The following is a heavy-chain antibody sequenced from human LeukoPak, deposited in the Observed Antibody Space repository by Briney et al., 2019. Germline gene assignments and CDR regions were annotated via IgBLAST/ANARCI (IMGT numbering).Heavy chain of an antibody. J-gene: IGHJ4*02. D-gene: IGHD3-10*01. CDR1: GGSLSSGSYY. Sequence: SETLSLTCTVSGGSLSSGSYYWSWIRQPAGKGLEWIGRIYTSGSTNYNPSLKSRVTISVDTSKNQFSLKLSSVTAADTAAYYCARDTWFGESGLDYWGQGTLVTVSS. V-gene: IGHV4-61*02. CDR2: IYTSGST. CDR3: ARDTWFGESGLDY.